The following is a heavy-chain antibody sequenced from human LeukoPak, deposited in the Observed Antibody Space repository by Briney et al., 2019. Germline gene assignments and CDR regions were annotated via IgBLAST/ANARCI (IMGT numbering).Heavy chain of an antibody. Sequence: GGPLRLSCAASGFTVNNNYMSWVRQAPGKGLEWVSVIYSGDITYYADTVKGRFTISRDNSKNTLYLQMNSLRAEDTAVYYCARGSGYNYGFPDYWGQGTLVTVSS. CDR1: GFTVNNNY. CDR2: IYSGDIT. CDR3: ARGSGYNYGFPDY. J-gene: IGHJ4*02. D-gene: IGHD5-18*01. V-gene: IGHV3-53*01.